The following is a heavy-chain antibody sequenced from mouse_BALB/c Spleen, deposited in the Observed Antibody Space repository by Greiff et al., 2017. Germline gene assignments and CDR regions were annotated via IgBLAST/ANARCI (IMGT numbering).Heavy chain of an antibody. CDR1: GYTFTSYW. D-gene: IGHD2-1*01. V-gene: IGHV1-87*01. CDR3: ARGAGNSFYYAMDY. J-gene: IGHJ4*01. CDR2: IYPGDGDT. Sequence: QVQLQQSGAELARPGASVKLSCKASGYTFTSYWMQWVKQRPGQGLEWIGAIYPGDGDTRYTQKFKGKATLTADKSSSTAYMQLSSLASEDSAVYYCARGAGNSFYYAMDYWGQGTSVTVSS.